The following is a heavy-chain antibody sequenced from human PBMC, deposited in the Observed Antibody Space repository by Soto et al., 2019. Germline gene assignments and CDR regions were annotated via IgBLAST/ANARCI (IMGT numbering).Heavy chain of an antibody. V-gene: IGHV3-33*01. CDR3: ARDENDFLTVSPFRFYYYYPYHLAF. CDR2: IWYDGSNK. CDR1: GFTFSSYG. J-gene: IGHJ6*03. D-gene: IGHD3-9*01. Sequence: GGSLRLSCAASGFTFSSYGMHWVRQAPGKGLEWVAVIWYDGSNKYYADSVKGRFTISRDNSKNTLYLQMNSLRAEDTAVYYWARDENDFLTVSPFRFYYYYPYHLAFGGKGPTVPVS.